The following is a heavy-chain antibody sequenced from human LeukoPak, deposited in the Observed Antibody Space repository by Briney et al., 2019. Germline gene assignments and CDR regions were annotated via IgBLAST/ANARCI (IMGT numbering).Heavy chain of an antibody. V-gene: IGHV1-2*02. Sequence: ASVKVSCQASGYTFTGYYMHWVRQAAGQGLEWMGWINPNSGSTNYAQKFQGRVTMTRDTSISTAYMELSRLRSDDTAVYYCAREEYNRGDKTNDYWGQGTLVTVAS. CDR3: AREEYNRGDKTNDY. CDR1: GYTFTGYY. J-gene: IGHJ4*02. CDR2: INPNSGST. D-gene: IGHD1-14*01.